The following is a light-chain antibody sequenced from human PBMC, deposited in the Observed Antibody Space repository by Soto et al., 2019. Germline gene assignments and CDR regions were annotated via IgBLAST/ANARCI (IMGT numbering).Light chain of an antibody. CDR3: QQYNTYPWT. CDR1: QDISNY. Sequence: DIQMTQSPSSLSESVGDRVTITCQASQDISNYLNWYRQKPGKAPKLLIYKASTLKSGVPSRFSGSGSGTEFTLTISSLQPDDFATYYCQQYNTYPWTFGQGTKVDIK. V-gene: IGKV1-5*03. J-gene: IGKJ1*01. CDR2: KAS.